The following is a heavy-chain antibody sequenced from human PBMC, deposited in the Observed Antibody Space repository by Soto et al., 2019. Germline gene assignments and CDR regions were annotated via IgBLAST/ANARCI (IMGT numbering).Heavy chain of an antibody. CDR2: IYSGGST. Sequence: GGSLRLSCAASGFTDSSNYMSRVRQAPGKGLEWVSVIYSGGSTYYSDSVKGRFSISRDNSKNTLYLQMNSLRAEDTAVYYCARSITFGGVPLWGQGTLVNGSS. CDR1: GFTDSSNY. CDR3: ARSITFGGVPL. J-gene: IGHJ4*02. D-gene: IGHD3-16*01. V-gene: IGHV3-66*01.